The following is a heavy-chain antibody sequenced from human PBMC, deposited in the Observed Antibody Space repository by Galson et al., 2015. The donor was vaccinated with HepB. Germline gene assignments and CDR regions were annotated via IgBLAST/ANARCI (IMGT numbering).Heavy chain of an antibody. CDR1: GFTFSSYA. CDR3: AKGTSLWFGDTLDY. J-gene: IGHJ4*02. D-gene: IGHD3-10*01. Sequence: SLRLSCAASGFTFSSYAMSWVRQAPGKGLEWVSAISGSGDSTYYADSVEGRFTISRDNSKNTLYLQMDSLRAEDTAVYYCAKGTSLWFGDTLDYWGQGTLVTVSS. CDR2: ISGSGDST. V-gene: IGHV3-23*01.